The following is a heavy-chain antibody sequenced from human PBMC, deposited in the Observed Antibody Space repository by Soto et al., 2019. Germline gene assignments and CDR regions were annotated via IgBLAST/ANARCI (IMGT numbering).Heavy chain of an antibody. CDR1: GYSFTSYW. Sequence: HGESLKISCKGSGYSFTSYWISWVRQMPGKGLEWMGRIDPSGSYTNYSPSFQGHVTISADKSISTAYLQWSSLKASDTAMYYCARTESGYSYGFADVWGQGTTVTVSS. D-gene: IGHD5-18*01. V-gene: IGHV5-10-1*01. J-gene: IGHJ6*02. CDR3: ARTESGYSYGFADV. CDR2: IDPSGSYT.